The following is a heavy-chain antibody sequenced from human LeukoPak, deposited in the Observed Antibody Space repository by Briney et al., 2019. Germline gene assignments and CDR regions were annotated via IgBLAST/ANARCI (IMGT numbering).Heavy chain of an antibody. CDR2: IFHSGST. CDR3: ARVVNDYVWGSYRQYYFDY. V-gene: IGHV4-30-2*01. CDR1: GGSISSGGYS. Sequence: PSETLSLTCAVSGGSISSGGYSWSWIRQPPGKGLEWIGYIFHSGSTYYNPSLKSRVTISVDRSKNQFSLKLSSVTAADTAVYYCARVVNDYVWGSYRQYYFDYWGQGTLVTVSS. D-gene: IGHD3-16*02. J-gene: IGHJ4*02.